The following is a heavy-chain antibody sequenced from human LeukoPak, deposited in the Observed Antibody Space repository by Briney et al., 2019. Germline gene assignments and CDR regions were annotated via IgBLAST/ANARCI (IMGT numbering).Heavy chain of an antibody. V-gene: IGHV3-23*01. CDR1: GFTLSSYA. J-gene: IGHJ6*02. Sequence: GGSLRLSCAASGFTLSSYAMSWVRQAPGKGLEWVSAISGSGDRTYYADSVKGRFTISRDNSKNTLYLQMNSLRAEDTAVYYCARDQYQLRSYYYGMDVWGQGTTVTVSS. CDR2: ISGSGDRT. CDR3: ARDQYQLRSYYYGMDV. D-gene: IGHD2-2*01.